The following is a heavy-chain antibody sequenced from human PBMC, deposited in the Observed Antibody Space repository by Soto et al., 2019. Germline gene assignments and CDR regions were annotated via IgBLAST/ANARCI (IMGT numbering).Heavy chain of an antibody. CDR2: IYYSGST. V-gene: IGHV4-39*01. Sequence: SETLSLTCTVSGGSISSSSYYWGWIRQPPGKGLEWIGSIYYSGSTYYNPSLKSRVTISVDTSKNQFSRRLSSVTAAYTAVYYCARLSTIDGYSSSKPRLLRGLGYYYGMDVWGQGTTVTVSS. CDR1: GGSISSSSYY. CDR3: ARLSTIDGYSSSKPRLLRGLGYYYGMDV. D-gene: IGHD6-13*01. J-gene: IGHJ6*02.